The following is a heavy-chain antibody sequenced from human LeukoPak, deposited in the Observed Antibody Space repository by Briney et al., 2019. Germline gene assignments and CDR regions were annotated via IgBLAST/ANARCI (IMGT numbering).Heavy chain of an antibody. CDR2: ISGSRGST. D-gene: IGHD2-21*02. CDR1: GFTFSNYA. J-gene: IGHJ4*02. CDR3: AKMTAMGFCDY. V-gene: IGHV3-23*01. Sequence: GASLRLSCAASGFTFSNYAMSWVRQAPGKGLEWVSAISGSRGSTYYADSVKGRFTISRDNSKNTLYLQMNSLRAEDTAVYYCAKMTAMGFCDYWGQGTLVTVSS.